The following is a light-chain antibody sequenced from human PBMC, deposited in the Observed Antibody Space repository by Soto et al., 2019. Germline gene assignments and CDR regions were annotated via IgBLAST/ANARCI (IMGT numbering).Light chain of an antibody. V-gene: IGKV1-39*01. CDR3: QQYNSYSYT. J-gene: IGKJ2*01. CDR1: QSISSY. Sequence: IQRTHSPSSLSASVLYRVTITFLASQSISSYLNWYQQKPGKAPKLLIYAASSLQSGVPSRFSGSGSGTDFTPTINSLRPDDSATYFCQQYNSYSYTFGQGTKVDIK. CDR2: AAS.